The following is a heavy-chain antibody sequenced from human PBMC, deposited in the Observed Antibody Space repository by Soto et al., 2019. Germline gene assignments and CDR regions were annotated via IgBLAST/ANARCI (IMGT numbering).Heavy chain of an antibody. CDR1: GYTFTGYY. D-gene: IGHD6-6*01. Sequence: ASVKVSCKASGYTFTGYYMHWVRQAPGQGLEWMGWINPNSGGTNYAQKFQGRVTMTGDTSISTAYMELSRLRSDDTAVYYCARDSSIAASNWFDPWGQGTLVTVSS. V-gene: IGHV1-2*02. CDR3: ARDSSIAASNWFDP. J-gene: IGHJ5*02. CDR2: INPNSGGT.